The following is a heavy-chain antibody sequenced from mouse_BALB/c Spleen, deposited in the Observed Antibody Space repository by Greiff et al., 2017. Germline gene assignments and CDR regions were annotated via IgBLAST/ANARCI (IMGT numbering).Heavy chain of an antibody. J-gene: IGHJ4*01. Sequence: EVKLMESGGGLVQPGGSLKLSCAASGFTFSSYGMSWVRQTPDKRLELVATINSNGGSTYYPDSVKGRFTISRDNAKNTLYLQMSSLKSEDTAMYYCARDYPDYYAMDYWGQGTSVTVSS. CDR2: INSNGGST. V-gene: IGHV5-6-3*01. D-gene: IGHD5-5*01. CDR3: ARDYPDYYAMDY. CDR1: GFTFSSYG.